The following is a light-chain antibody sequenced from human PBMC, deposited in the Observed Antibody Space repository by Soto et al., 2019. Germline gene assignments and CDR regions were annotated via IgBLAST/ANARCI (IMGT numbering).Light chain of an antibody. J-gene: IGLJ2*01. CDR3: KSYDSSLSGSVV. Sequence: QSVLTQPPSVSGAPGQRVTISCTGSSSNIGAPYDVHWYQQLPGTAPKLLIFGDNNRPSGVPDRFSGSKSGASASLAITGLQAEDEADYYCKSYDSSLSGSVVFGGGTKLTVL. CDR1: SSNIGAPYD. CDR2: GDN. V-gene: IGLV1-40*01.